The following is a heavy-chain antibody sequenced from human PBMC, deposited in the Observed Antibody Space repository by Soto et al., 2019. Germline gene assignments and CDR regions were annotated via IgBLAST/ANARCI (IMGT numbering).Heavy chain of an antibody. CDR2: ISYDGTNE. CDR3: AKGGVRETAYFDY. D-gene: IGHD3-10*01. CDR1: GFTFSAFA. Sequence: GGSLRLSCTVSGFTFSAFAMYWVRQAPGKGLEWVALISYDGTNEDYAESVRGRFTISRDNSKNTLYLDMNSLSAEDSAVYFCAKGGVRETAYFDYWGQGALVTVSS. V-gene: IGHV3-30*18. J-gene: IGHJ4*02.